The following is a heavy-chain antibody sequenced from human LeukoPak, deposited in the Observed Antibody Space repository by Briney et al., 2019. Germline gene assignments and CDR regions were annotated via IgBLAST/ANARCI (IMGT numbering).Heavy chain of an antibody. D-gene: IGHD2-8*01. CDR2: IITIFGTA. CDR1: GGTFSSYA. J-gene: IGHJ6*03. V-gene: IGHV1-69*05. CDR3: AREEYCTNGVCYTDYYYYMDV. Sequence: ASVKVSCKASGGTFSSYAISWVRQAPGQGLEWMGGIITIFGTANYAQKFQGRVTMTRDTSTSTVYMELSSLRSEDTAVYYCAREEYCTNGVCYTDYYYYMDVWGKGTTVTVSS.